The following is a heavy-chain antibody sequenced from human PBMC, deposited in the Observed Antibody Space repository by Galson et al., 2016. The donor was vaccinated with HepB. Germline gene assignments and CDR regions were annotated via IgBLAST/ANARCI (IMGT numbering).Heavy chain of an antibody. CDR2: ITDSGDDT. CDR3: ARGTKRFCSGSNCYPLDH. D-gene: IGHD2-15*01. V-gene: IGHV3-23*01. Sequence: SLRLSCAASGFTFSTYAMTWVRQAPGKGLEWVSVITDSGDDTHHADSVKGRFIMSRDNSKNTVYLQMNSLRDEDTAIYFCARGTKRFCSGSNCYPLDHWGQGTLVTVSS. CDR1: GFTFSTYA. J-gene: IGHJ4*02.